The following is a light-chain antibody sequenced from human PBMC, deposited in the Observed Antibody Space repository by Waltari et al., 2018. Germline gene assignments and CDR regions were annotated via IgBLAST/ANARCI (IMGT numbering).Light chain of an antibody. CDR1: SSDVGGYNY. CDR3: CSYAGRGV. Sequence: QSALTQPRSVSGSPGQSVTISCTGTSSDVGGYNYVSWYQQHPGKVPKLMIYDVSKRPSGVPDRFSGSKSGNTASLTISGLQAEDEADYYCCSYAGRGVFGGGTKLTVL. J-gene: IGLJ3*02. V-gene: IGLV2-11*02. CDR2: DVS.